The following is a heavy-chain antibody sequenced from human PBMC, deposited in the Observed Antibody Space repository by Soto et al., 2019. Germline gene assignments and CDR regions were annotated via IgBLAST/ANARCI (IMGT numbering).Heavy chain of an antibody. CDR1: GYTFTSYG. Sequence: ASVKVSCKASGYTFTSYGISWVRQAPGQGLEWMGWINPEDGETIYAQKFQGRVTMTEDTSTDTAYMELSSLRSEDTAVYYCATSPTTVTTVGWFDPWGQGTLVTVSS. D-gene: IGHD4-17*01. V-gene: IGHV1-24*01. CDR3: ATSPTTVTTVGWFDP. J-gene: IGHJ5*02. CDR2: INPEDGET.